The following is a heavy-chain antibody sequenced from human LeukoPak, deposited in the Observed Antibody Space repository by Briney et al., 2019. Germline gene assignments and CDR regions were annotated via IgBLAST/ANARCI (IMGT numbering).Heavy chain of an antibody. D-gene: IGHD2-21*01. Sequence: SETLSLTCTVSGGSISSYYWSWIRQPPGKGLEWIGYIYYSGSTNYNPSLKSRVTISVDTSKNQFSLKLSSVTAADTAVYYCARLSFHYGMDVWGQGATVTVSS. J-gene: IGHJ6*02. V-gene: IGHV4-59*01. CDR1: GGSISSYY. CDR3: ARLSFHYGMDV. CDR2: IYYSGST.